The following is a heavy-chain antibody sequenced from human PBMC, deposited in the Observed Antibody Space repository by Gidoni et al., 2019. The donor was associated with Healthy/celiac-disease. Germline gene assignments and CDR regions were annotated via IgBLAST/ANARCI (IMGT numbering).Heavy chain of an antibody. D-gene: IGHD3-3*01. V-gene: IGHV4-4*02. CDR3: ARSLNYDFWSGYYYYGMDV. Sequence: QVQLQESGPGLVKPSGTLSLTCAVSGGSIRSSNWWSWVRQPPGKGLEWIGEIYHSGSTNYNPSLKSRVTISVDKSKNQFSLKLSSVTAADTAVYYCARSLNYDFWSGYYYYGMDVWGQGTTVTVSS. J-gene: IGHJ6*02. CDR2: IYHSGST. CDR1: GGSIRSSNW.